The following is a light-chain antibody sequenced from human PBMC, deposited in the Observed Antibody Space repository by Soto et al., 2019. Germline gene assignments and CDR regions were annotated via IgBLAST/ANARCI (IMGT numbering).Light chain of an antibody. J-gene: IGLJ2*01. CDR3: SSYTSSSTLL. CDR1: SSDVGGYNY. CDR2: DVS. V-gene: IGLV2-14*01. Sequence: QSALTQPAYVSGSPGQSITISCTGTSSDVGGYNYVSWYQQHPGKAPKLMIYDVSNRPSGVSKRFSGSKSGNTASLIISGLQAEDEADYYCSSYTSSSTLLFGGGTKLTVL.